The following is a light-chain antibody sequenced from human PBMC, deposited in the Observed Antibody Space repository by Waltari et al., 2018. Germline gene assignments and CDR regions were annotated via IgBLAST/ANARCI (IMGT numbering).Light chain of an antibody. CDR3: QVWDNSSDHVV. Sequence: SYVLTQPPSVSVAPGKTARITCGGNTIGRKSVHWYQQKPGQAPVLVVYDDSARPSGIPERFSGSNSGNTATLTISRVEAGDEADYYCQVWDNSSDHVVFGGGTNLTVL. J-gene: IGLJ2*01. CDR2: DDS. CDR1: TIGRKS. V-gene: IGLV3-21*03.